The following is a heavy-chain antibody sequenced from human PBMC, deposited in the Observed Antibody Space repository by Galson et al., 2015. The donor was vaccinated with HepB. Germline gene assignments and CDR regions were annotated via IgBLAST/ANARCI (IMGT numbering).Heavy chain of an antibody. CDR2: ISSYNGNT. CDR3: APAGAGDAFDI. V-gene: IGHV1-18*01. Sequence: SVKVSCKASGYTFTNYGISWVRQAPGQGPEWMGWISSYNGNTNYAQNLQGRVTMTRDTSISTAYMELSRLRSDDTAVYFCAPAGAGDAFDIWGQGTMVTVSS. CDR1: GYTFTNYG. D-gene: IGHD7-27*01. J-gene: IGHJ3*02.